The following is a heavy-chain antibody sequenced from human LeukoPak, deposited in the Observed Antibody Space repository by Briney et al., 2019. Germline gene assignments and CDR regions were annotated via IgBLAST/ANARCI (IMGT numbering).Heavy chain of an antibody. J-gene: IGHJ5*02. D-gene: IGHD2-2*01. CDR2: INHSGST. Sequence: TSETLSLTCAVYGGSFSGYYWSWIRQPPGKGLEWIGEINHSGSTNYNPSLKSRVTISVDTSKNQFSLKLSSVTAADTAVYYCARPGYQLLASNWFDPWGQGTLVTVSS. V-gene: IGHV4-34*01. CDR3: ARPGYQLLASNWFDP. CDR1: GGSFSGYY.